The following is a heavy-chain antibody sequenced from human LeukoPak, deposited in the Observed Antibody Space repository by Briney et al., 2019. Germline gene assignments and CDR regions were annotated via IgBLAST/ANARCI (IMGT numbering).Heavy chain of an antibody. V-gene: IGHV3-23*01. CDR3: AKDTLSIAAAGYSDY. CDR2: ISGSGGST. J-gene: IGHJ4*02. CDR1: GFTFSSYA. D-gene: IGHD6-13*01. Sequence: GGSLRLSCAASGFTFSSYAMSWVRQAPGKGLEWVSAISGSGGSTYYADSVKGRFTISRDNSKNTLYLQMNSLRAEGTAVYYCAKDTLSIAAAGYSDYWGQGTLVTVSS.